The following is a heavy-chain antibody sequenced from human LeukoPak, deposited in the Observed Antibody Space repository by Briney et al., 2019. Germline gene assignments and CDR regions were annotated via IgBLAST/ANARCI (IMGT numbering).Heavy chain of an antibody. CDR2: INPNSGGT. D-gene: IGHD3-10*01. CDR1: GYTFTGYY. J-gene: IGHJ5*02. Sequence: ASVKVSCMASGYTFTGYYIHWVRQAPGQGLEWMGWINPNSGGTNYAQKFQGRVTLTTDTSISTAYMELSSLRSDDTAVYYCARKGSGSYGFDPWGQGTLVTVSS. CDR3: ARKGSGSYGFDP. V-gene: IGHV1-2*02.